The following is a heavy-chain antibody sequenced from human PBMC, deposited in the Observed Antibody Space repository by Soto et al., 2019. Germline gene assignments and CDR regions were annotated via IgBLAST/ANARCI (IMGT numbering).Heavy chain of an antibody. CDR3: ARREQSDYYYMDV. Sequence: GGSLRLCCAASGFPFSNYAMDWVRQAPGKVLEYVSGISSNGVGTYYANSVKDRFTISRDNSKNTLYLQMGSLRAEDMAVYYCARREQSDYYYMDVWGKGTSVTVSS. CDR1: GFPFSNYA. D-gene: IGHD6-19*01. V-gene: IGHV3-64*01. J-gene: IGHJ6*03. CDR2: ISSNGVGT.